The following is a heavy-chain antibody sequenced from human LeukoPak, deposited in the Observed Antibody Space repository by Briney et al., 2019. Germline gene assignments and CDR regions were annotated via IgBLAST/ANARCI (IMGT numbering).Heavy chain of an antibody. V-gene: IGHV3-30-3*01. CDR2: ISYDGSNK. CDR1: GFTFSSYA. J-gene: IGHJ4*02. D-gene: IGHD3-10*01. Sequence: GGSLRLSCAASGFTFSSYAMHWVRQAPGKGLEWVAVISYDGSNKYYADSVKGRFTISRDNSKNTLYLQMNSLRAEDTAVYYCARDRDYYGSGSYTPWYWGQGTLVTVSS. CDR3: ARDRDYYGSGSYTPWY.